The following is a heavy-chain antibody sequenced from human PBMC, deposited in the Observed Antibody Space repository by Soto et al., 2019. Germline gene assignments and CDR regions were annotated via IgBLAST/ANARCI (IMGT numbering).Heavy chain of an antibody. CDR1: GGSISSYY. D-gene: IGHD3-10*01. V-gene: IGHV4-59*01. Sequence: QVQLQESGPGLVKPSETLSLTCTVSGGSISSYYWSWIRQPPGKGLEWIRYIYYSGSTNYNPSLKSRVTISVDTSKSQFSLKLSSVTAADTAVYYCARAGGYREYFQHWGQGSLVTVSS. CDR3: ARAGGYREYFQH. J-gene: IGHJ1*01. CDR2: IYYSGST.